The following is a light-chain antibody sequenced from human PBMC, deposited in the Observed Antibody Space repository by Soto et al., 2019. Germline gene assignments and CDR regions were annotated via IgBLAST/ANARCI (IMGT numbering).Light chain of an antibody. CDR3: YSYAGNYRA. CDR1: SSDVGGYNY. V-gene: IGLV2-11*01. J-gene: IGLJ3*02. CDR2: DVS. Sequence: QSALTQPRSVFGSPGQSVTISCTGTSSDVGGYNYVSWYQQHPDKAPKLMIYDVSKRPSGVPDRFSGSKSGNTASLTISGLQAEDEADYYCYSYAGNYRAFGGGTKLTVL.